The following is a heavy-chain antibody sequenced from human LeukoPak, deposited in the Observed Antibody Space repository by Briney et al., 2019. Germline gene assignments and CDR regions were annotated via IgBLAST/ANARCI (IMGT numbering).Heavy chain of an antibody. Sequence: GTSLRLSCAASGFTFGSYGMHWVRQAPGKGLEWVAFISYDGNTKYYSGSVKGRFTISRDNSKNTLYLQMNSLRPEDTAVYYCANGDPGPADHPMNDYYYSLDVWGQGTTVIVSS. CDR1: GFTFGSYG. CDR2: ISYDGNTK. V-gene: IGHV3-30*18. D-gene: IGHD2-2*01. CDR3: ANGDPGPADHPMNDYYYSLDV. J-gene: IGHJ6*02.